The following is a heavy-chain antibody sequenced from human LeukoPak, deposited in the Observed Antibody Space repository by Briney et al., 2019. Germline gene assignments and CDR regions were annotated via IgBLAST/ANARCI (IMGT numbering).Heavy chain of an antibody. CDR3: ATGDGYNSFDY. Sequence: SETLSLTCTVSGGSFSSYYWSWIRQPAGKGLEWIGRIYTSRSTNYNSSLKSRVTMSVDTSKNQVSLKLSSMTAADTAVYYCATGDGYNSFDYWGQGTLVTVSS. D-gene: IGHD5-24*01. J-gene: IGHJ4*02. CDR1: GGSFSSYY. V-gene: IGHV4-4*07. CDR2: IYTSRST.